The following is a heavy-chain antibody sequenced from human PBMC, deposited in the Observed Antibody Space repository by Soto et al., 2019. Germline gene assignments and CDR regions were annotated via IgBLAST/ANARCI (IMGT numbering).Heavy chain of an antibody. CDR2: ISDSGDTT. J-gene: IGHJ4*02. CDR3: AKSGTTREFDF. D-gene: IGHD1-26*01. V-gene: IGHV3-23*01. Sequence: GGSLRLSCAASGFTFNSYIMSWVRQAPGKGLEWVSSISDSGDTTDYAESMKGRVTTSRDNSYNTLYLQMISLRAEDTAVYYCAKSGTTREFDFWVQGTMVTVSS. CDR1: GFTFNSYI.